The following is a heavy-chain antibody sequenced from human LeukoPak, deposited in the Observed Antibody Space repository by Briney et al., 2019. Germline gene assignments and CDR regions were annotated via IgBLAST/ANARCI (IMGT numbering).Heavy chain of an antibody. J-gene: IGHJ5*02. CDR1: GGSISSGDYY. CDR3: ARPYYYDSRIDP. CDR2: THYSGST. D-gene: IGHD3-22*01. Sequence: SETLSLTCTVSGGSISSGDYYWSWIRQPPGKGLEWIGYTHYSGSTYYNPSLKNRVSISVDTSKNQFSLNLSSVTAADTAMYYCARPYYYDSRIDPWGQGTLVTVSS. V-gene: IGHV4-30-4*01.